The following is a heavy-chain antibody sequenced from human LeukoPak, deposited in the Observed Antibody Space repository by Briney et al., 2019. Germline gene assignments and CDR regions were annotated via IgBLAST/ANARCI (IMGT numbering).Heavy chain of an antibody. J-gene: IGHJ4*02. Sequence: PGRSLRLSCAASGFTFSSYSMNWVRQAPGKGLEWVSYISGSGSSIYYADSVKGRFTISRDNAKNSLYLQMNSLRAEDTAVYYCARQLDSWSRGTLVTVSS. V-gene: IGHV3-48*01. CDR2: ISGSGSSI. CDR1: GFTFSSYS. CDR3: ARQLDS.